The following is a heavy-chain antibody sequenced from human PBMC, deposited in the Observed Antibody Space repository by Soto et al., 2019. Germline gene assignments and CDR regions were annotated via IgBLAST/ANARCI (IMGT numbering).Heavy chain of an antibody. CDR2: VSPTGDTV. J-gene: IGHJ4*02. D-gene: IGHD3-10*01. CDR1: GFRFEQYV. V-gene: IGHV3-9*01. Sequence: VQVVASGGGLVQPGRSLRLSCAVSGFRFEQYVMHWVRQAPGKGLECDSTVSPTGDTVAYADSVEGRFTVSRDNAKSSLYLQMNSLKGDDTALYYCLKDAPNGSIDDWGQGTLVTVSS. CDR3: LKDAPNGSIDD.